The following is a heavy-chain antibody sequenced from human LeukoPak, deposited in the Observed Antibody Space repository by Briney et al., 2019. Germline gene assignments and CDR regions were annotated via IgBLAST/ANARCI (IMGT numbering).Heavy chain of an antibody. Sequence: SETLSLTCTVSGGSISSGGYYWSWIRQRPGKGLEWIGYIYYSGSTYYNPSLKSRVTISVDTSKNQFSLKLSSVTAADTAVYYCARGSSGWPDYWGQGTLVTVSS. D-gene: IGHD6-19*01. CDR3: ARGSSGWPDY. CDR1: GGSISSGGYY. J-gene: IGHJ4*02. V-gene: IGHV4-31*03. CDR2: IYYSGST.